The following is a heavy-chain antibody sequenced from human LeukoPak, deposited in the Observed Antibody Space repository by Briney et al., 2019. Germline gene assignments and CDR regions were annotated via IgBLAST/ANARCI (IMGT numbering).Heavy chain of an antibody. CDR1: GFTFDDYA. V-gene: IGHV3-9*01. J-gene: IGHJ4*02. D-gene: IGHD4-23*01. Sequence: GRSLRLSCAASGFTFDDYAMHWVRQAPGKGLEWVSGISWNSGSIGYADSVKGRFTISRDNAKNSLYLQMNSLRVEDTAVYFCARDSSGQDGGNRHWGQGTLVTVSS. CDR2: ISWNSGSI. CDR3: ARDSSGQDGGNRH.